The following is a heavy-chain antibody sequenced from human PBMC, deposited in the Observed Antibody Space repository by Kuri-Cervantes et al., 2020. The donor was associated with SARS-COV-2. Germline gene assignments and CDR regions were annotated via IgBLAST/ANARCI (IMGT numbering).Heavy chain of an antibody. Sequence: SETLSLTCTVSGGSISSGSYYWSWIRQPAGKGLEWIGRIYTSGSTNYNPSLKSRVTISVDTSKNQFSLKLSSVTAADTAVYYCARDEDSSGSDYWGQGTLVTVSS. CDR3: ARDEDSSGSDY. D-gene: IGHD6-19*01. CDR2: IYTSGST. J-gene: IGHJ4*02. CDR1: GGSISSGSYY. V-gene: IGHV4-61*02.